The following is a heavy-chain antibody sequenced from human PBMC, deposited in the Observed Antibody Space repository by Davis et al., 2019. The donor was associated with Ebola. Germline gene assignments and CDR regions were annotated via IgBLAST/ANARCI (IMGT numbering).Heavy chain of an antibody. CDR3: ARRLDNYYFDY. V-gene: IGHV5-51*01. CDR1: GYSFTSYS. J-gene: IGHJ4*02. CDR2: IYPGDSET. D-gene: IGHD1-1*01. Sequence: GESLKISCKGSGYSFTSYSIGWVRQMPGKGLEWMGIIYPGDSETRYSPSFQGQVTISADKSITTAYLQWSSLKASDTAMYYCARRLDNYYFDYWGQGTLVTVSS.